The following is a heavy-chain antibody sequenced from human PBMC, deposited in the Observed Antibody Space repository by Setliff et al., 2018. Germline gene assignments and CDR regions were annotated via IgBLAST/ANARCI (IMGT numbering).Heavy chain of an antibody. V-gene: IGHV1-69*13. J-gene: IGHJ6*03. CDR2: IIPMFGTT. D-gene: IGHD2-15*01. Sequence: SVKVSCKASGGTFSSYAIDWVRQAPGQGLEWMGEIIPMFGTTNYAQRFGGRVTITADESTTTAYLELSSLRSEDTAVYYCARVRDCSGGICHRGFHHYMDVWGKGTTVTVSS. CDR3: ARVRDCSGGICHRGFHHYMDV. CDR1: GGTFSSYA.